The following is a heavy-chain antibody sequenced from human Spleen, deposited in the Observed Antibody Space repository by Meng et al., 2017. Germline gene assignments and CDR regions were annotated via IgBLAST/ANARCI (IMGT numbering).Heavy chain of an antibody. CDR1: GYTFTAYY. CDR2: IDPNSGVT. CDR3: VRDEDISAAGKLFGDY. D-gene: IGHD6-13*01. V-gene: IGHV1-2*06. J-gene: IGHJ4*02. Sequence: QGQLGQSGAEVKKPGASVKVSCTPSGYTFTAYYIHWGRQAPGQGLDWMGRIDPNSGVTEYAQKFQGRVTVTGDTSISTAYMELSRLRSDDTAIYYCVRDEDISAAGKLFGDYWGQGTLVTVSS.